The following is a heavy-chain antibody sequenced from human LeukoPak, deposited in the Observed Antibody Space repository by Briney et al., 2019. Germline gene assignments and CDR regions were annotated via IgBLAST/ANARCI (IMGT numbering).Heavy chain of an antibody. D-gene: IGHD4-17*01. CDR3: ARDRPDYGDYYYYYYYMDV. Sequence: SETLSLTCTVSGGSISSHYWSWIRQPPGKGLEWIGYIYYSGSTNYNPSLKSRVTMSVDTSKNQFSLKLSSVTAADTAVYYCARDRPDYGDYYYYYYYMDVWGKGTTVTVSS. J-gene: IGHJ6*03. CDR1: GGSISSHY. V-gene: IGHV4-59*11. CDR2: IYYSGST.